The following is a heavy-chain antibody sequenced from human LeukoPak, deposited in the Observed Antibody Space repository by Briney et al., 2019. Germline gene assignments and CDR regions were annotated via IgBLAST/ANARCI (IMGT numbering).Heavy chain of an antibody. CDR3: ARTIIQYNNWFDP. V-gene: IGHV3-53*01. Sequence: GGSPRLSCAASGFTVSSNYMSWVRQAPGKGLDWVSVIYSGGSTYYADSVKGRFTISRDNSKNTLYLQMNALGAEDTAVYYCARTIIQYNNWFDPWGQGTLVTVSS. CDR1: GFTVSSNY. J-gene: IGHJ5*02. D-gene: IGHD3-3*01. CDR2: IYSGGST.